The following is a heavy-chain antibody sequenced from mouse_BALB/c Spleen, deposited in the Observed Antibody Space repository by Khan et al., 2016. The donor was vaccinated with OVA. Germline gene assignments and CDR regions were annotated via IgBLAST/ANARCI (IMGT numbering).Heavy chain of an antibody. CDR2: IDPANDKT. J-gene: IGHJ4*01. V-gene: IGHV14-3*02. Sequence: VQLKQSGAEFVKPGASVKLSRTASGFNIKDTYIHWVKQRPEQGLEWIGRIDPANDKTNYDPKFQGKATITADTSSNTAYLHLSSLTSEDTVVYYCTHSLLLYAMDYWGQGTSVTVSS. CDR3: THSLLLYAMDY. CDR1: GFNIKDTY. D-gene: IGHD1-2*01.